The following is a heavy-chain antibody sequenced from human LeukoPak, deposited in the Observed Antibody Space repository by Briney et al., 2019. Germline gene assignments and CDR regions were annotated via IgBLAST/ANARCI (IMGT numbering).Heavy chain of an antibody. D-gene: IGHD5-24*01. CDR3: TRVGYIDEGIDY. Sequence: PGESLRLSCVASGFPFSSYWMTWVRQAPGKGLEWVANIKQDGSKKSYVDSVKGRFTISRDNAKNSLYLQMNSLRAKDTAIYYCTRVGYIDEGIDYWGQGTLVTVSS. CDR1: GFPFSSYW. CDR2: IKQDGSKK. J-gene: IGHJ4*02. V-gene: IGHV3-7*04.